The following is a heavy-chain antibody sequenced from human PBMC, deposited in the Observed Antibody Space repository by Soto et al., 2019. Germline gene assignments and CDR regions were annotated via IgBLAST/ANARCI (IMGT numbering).Heavy chain of an antibody. CDR2: ISAYNGNT. D-gene: IGHD6-13*01. J-gene: IGHJ6*02. CDR3: ARGHSSSWYGYYYYYGMDV. CDR1: GYTFTSYG. Sequence: ASVKVSCKASGYTFTSYGISWVRQAPGQGLEWMGWISAYNGNTNYAQKLQGRVTMTTDTSTSTAYMELRSLRSDDTAVYYCARGHSSSWYGYYYYYGMDVWGQGTTVTVSS. V-gene: IGHV1-18*01.